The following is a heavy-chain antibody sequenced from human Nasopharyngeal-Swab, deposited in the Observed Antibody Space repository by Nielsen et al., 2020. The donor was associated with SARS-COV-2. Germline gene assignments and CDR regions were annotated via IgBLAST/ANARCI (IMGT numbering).Heavy chain of an antibody. Sequence: SLKISCVASGFTYDDYAMHWVRQAPGKGLEWVSGITWNSGVAYTDSVKGRFTISRDNARNSLYLQMNSLRVDDTALYYCTKGRADYSNPSFDNWGQGTLVTVSS. J-gene: IGHJ4*02. D-gene: IGHD4-11*01. CDR2: ITWNSGV. V-gene: IGHV3-9*01. CDR3: TKGRADYSNPSFDN. CDR1: GFTYDDYA.